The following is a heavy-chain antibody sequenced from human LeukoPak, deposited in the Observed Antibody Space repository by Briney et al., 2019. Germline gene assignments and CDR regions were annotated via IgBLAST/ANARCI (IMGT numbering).Heavy chain of an antibody. J-gene: IGHJ5*02. CDR3: ARDGAVAKDWVGLDP. D-gene: IGHD4-23*01. CDR2: IRDSGET. V-gene: IGHV3-66*03. CDR1: GVSVSNYY. Sequence: QTGGSLRLSCAGSGVSVSNYYMSWVRQAPGKGLEWVSLIRDSGETFYADSAKGRFTISRDNSKNTMYLQMNRLSVEDTALYFCARDGAVAKDWVGLDPWAREPWSPSPQ.